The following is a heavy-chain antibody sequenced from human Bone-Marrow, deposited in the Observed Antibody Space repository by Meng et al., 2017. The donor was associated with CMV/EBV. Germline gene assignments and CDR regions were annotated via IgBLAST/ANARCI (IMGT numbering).Heavy chain of an antibody. CDR3: AKESLEWSLPNPLDY. CDR2: ISYDGSHK. CDR1: GFTFSSYA. J-gene: IGHJ4*02. Sequence: GGSLRLSCAASGFTFSSYAMHWVRQAPGKGLEWVTVISYDGSHKNYADSVKGRFTISRDNFKNTLYLQMNSLRAEDTAVYYCAKESLEWSLPNPLDYWGQGGLVTVSS. D-gene: IGHD3-3*01. V-gene: IGHV3-30*04.